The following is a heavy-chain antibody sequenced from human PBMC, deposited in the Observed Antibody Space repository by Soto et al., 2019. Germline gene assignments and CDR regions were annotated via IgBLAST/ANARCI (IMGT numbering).Heavy chain of an antibody. J-gene: IGHJ6*02. D-gene: IGHD5-18*01. CDR2: ISSSSSTI. CDR1: GFTFSSYS. Sequence: PGGSLRLSCAASGFTFSSYSMNWVRQAPGKGLEWVSYISSSSSTIYYADSVKGRFTISRDNAKNSLYLQMNSLRDEDTAVYYCARAGGLWYYYYGMDVWGQGTTVTVSS. V-gene: IGHV3-48*02. CDR3: ARAGGLWYYYYGMDV.